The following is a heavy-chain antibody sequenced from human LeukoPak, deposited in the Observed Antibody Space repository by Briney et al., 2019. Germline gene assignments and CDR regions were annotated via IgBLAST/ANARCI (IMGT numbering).Heavy chain of an antibody. CDR2: ISGSGGST. V-gene: IGHV3-23*01. D-gene: IGHD2-2*01. Sequence: PGGSLRLSCAASGFTFSSYAMSWVRQAPGKGLEWVSAISGSGGSTYYADSVKGRFTISRDNSKNTLNLQMNSLRAEDTAVYYCAKDLDCSSTSCYPDYWGQGTLVTVSS. J-gene: IGHJ4*02. CDR3: AKDLDCSSTSCYPDY. CDR1: GFTFSSYA.